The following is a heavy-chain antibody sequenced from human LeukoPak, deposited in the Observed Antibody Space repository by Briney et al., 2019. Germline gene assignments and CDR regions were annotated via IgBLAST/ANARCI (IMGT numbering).Heavy chain of an antibody. CDR2: IYYSGDT. Sequence: PSETLSLTCTVSGGSINSYYWSWIRQPPGKGLEWIGYIYYSGDTDYNPSLKSRVTISVDTSKNQFSLKLSSVTAADTAVYYCARERRDAYNYYFDYWGQGTLATVSS. V-gene: IGHV4-59*01. CDR1: GGSINSYY. CDR3: ARERRDAYNYYFDY. J-gene: IGHJ4*02. D-gene: IGHD5-24*01.